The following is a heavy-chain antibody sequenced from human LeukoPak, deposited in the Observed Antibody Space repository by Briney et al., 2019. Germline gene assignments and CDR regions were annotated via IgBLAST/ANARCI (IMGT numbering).Heavy chain of an antibody. CDR3: ARHYAVLLWFGELLPDAFDI. Sequence: SETLSLTCAVYGGSFSGYYWSWIRQPPGKGLEWIGEINHSGSTNYNPSLKSRVTISVDTSKNQFSLKLSSVTAADTAVYYCARHYAVLLWFGELLPDAFDIWGQGTMVTVSS. CDR2: INHSGST. CDR1: GGSFSGYY. D-gene: IGHD3-10*01. J-gene: IGHJ3*02. V-gene: IGHV4-34*01.